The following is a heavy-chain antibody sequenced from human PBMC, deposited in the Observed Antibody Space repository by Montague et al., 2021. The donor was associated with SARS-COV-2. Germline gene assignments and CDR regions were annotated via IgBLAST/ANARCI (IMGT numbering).Heavy chain of an antibody. CDR2: ISHSGSA. CDR3: ARQVGDFWTGFYVDA. Sequence: SETLSLTCNVSGDSISSANYQWAWFRQPPGKGLQWVGSISHSGSAYYNPSLKSRLTISVDMSNRLFSLDVESVAVADTAFYYCARQVGDFWTGFYVDAWGQGTMVTVSS. D-gene: IGHD3/OR15-3a*01. CDR1: GDSISSANYQ. J-gene: IGHJ5*02. V-gene: IGHV4-39*01.